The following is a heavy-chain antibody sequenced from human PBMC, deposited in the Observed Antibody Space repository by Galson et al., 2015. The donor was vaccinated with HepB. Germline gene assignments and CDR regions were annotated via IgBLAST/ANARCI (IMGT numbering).Heavy chain of an antibody. CDR3: ATRYTARLDY. Sequence: LSLTCTVSGDSITDYYWSWIRQPPGKGLEFIGYISYSGSTSYNPSLESRVTMSLDTSKNQFSLNLSSVSAADTAVYYCATRYTARLDYWGQGTLVIVSS. CDR1: GDSITDYY. CDR2: ISYSGST. J-gene: IGHJ4*02. D-gene: IGHD3-16*02. V-gene: IGHV4-59*01.